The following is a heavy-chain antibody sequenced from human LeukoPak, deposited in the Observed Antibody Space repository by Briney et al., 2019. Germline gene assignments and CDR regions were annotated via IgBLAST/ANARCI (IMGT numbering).Heavy chain of an antibody. CDR3: ARDRGWLVQFNLDY. CDR2: IYYSGST. Sequence: PSETLSLTCTVSGGSISSYYWSWIRQPPGKGLEWIGYIYYSGSTNYNPSLKSRVTISVDTSKNQFSLQLNSVTPEDTAVYYCARDRGWLVQFNLDYWGQGTLVTVSS. V-gene: IGHV4-59*12. D-gene: IGHD6-19*01. J-gene: IGHJ4*02. CDR1: GGSISSYY.